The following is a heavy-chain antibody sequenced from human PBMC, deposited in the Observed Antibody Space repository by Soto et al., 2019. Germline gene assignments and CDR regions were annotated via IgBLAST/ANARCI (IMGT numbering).Heavy chain of an antibody. V-gene: IGHV2-5*02. D-gene: IGHD5-18*01. J-gene: IGHJ4*02. CDR2: IYWDDDK. CDR1: GFSLSTSGVG. Sequence: QITLKESGPTLVKPTQTLTLTCTFSGFSLSTSGVGVGWIRQPPGKALEWLALIYWDDDKRYSPSLKSRLTTTKDTTKNQVVLTMTNMDPVDTATYYCAHRRVDTAIATFYFDYWGQGTLVTVSS. CDR3: AHRRVDTAIATFYFDY.